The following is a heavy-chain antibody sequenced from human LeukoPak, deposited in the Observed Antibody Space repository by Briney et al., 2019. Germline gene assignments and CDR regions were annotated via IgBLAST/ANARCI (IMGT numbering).Heavy chain of an antibody. V-gene: IGHV1-69*04. Sequence: GASVKVSCKASGGIFSSNAIAWVRQAPGQGLEWMGRVIPILGVATYAQKFQGRVTITADKSTSTSYMELSSLRSEDTAVYYCARDGAFGGSSASMDVWGQGTTVTVSS. J-gene: IGHJ6*02. CDR2: VIPILGVA. CDR1: GGIFSSNA. D-gene: IGHD1-26*01. CDR3: ARDGAFGGSSASMDV.